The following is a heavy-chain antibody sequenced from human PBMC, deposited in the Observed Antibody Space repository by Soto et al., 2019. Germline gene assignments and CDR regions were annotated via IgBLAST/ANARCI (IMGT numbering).Heavy chain of an antibody. J-gene: IGHJ4*02. Sequence: QVQLVQTGAEVKKPGASVKVSCKASGSTFTSDGIRWVRQALGQGLEWMGWISAYNGNTNYARKLHARVTMNTDTSTSTAYMEVRSLRSDETAVYYCARERGHGDICFDYWGQGTLVTASS. CDR1: GSTFTSDG. CDR3: ARERGHGDICFDY. V-gene: IGHV1-18*01. CDR2: ISAYNGNT.